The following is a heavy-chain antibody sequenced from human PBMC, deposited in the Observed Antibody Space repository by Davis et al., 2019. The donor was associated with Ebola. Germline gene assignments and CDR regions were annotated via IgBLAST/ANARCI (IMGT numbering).Heavy chain of an antibody. CDR3: ASDEDV. Sequence: SVKVSCKTSRYIFTRYSIHGVRQATGEGLEWVGWINGGNGDTKCLQKFQGRVTFTRDASASTAYMELSSLRSEDTAMYYCASDEDVWGKGTTVTVSS. J-gene: IGHJ6*04. V-gene: IGHV1-3*01. CDR1: RYIFTRYS. CDR2: INGGNGDT.